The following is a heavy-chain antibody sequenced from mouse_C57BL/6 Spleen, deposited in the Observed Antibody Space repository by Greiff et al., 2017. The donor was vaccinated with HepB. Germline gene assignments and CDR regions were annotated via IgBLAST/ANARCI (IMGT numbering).Heavy chain of an antibody. D-gene: IGHD2-4*01. CDR3: ARGATYDYDVAWFAY. Sequence: QVQLQQPGAELVKPGASVKMSGKASGYTFTSYWITWVKQRPGQGLEWIGDIYPGSGSTNYNEKFKSKATLTVDTSSSTAYMQLSSLTSEDSAVYYCARGATYDYDVAWFAYWGQGTLVTVSA. J-gene: IGHJ3*01. CDR1: GYTFTSYW. V-gene: IGHV1-55*01. CDR2: IYPGSGST.